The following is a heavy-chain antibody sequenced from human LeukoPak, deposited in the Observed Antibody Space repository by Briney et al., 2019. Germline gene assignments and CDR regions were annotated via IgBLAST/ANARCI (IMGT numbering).Heavy chain of an antibody. CDR3: AKDKIRGASDY. CDR2: INKNGRTT. Sequence: GGSLRLSCAASGFTFGDYWMPWFRQVPGKGLMWVSHINKNGRTTNYADSVKGRVFMSRDNARKTLYLQMNSLRDEDTAVDYCAKDKIRGASDYWGQGILVTVSS. CDR1: GFTFGDYW. V-gene: IGHV3-74*01. J-gene: IGHJ4*02. D-gene: IGHD3-10*01.